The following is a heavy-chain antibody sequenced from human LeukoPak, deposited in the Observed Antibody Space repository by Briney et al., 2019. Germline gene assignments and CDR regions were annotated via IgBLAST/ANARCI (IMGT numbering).Heavy chain of an antibody. CDR2: IIPIFGTA. CDR1: GGTFSSYA. Sequence: SVKVSCKASGGTFSSYAISWVRQAPGQGLEWMGRIIPIFGTANYAQKFQGRVTITTDESTSIAYMELSSLRSEDTAVYYCARDGYSSGWYYFDYWGQGTLVTVSS. V-gene: IGHV1-69*05. D-gene: IGHD6-19*01. CDR3: ARDGYSSGWYYFDY. J-gene: IGHJ4*02.